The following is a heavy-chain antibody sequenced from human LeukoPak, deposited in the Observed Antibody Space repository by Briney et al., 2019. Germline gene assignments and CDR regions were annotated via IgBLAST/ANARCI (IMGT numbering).Heavy chain of an antibody. J-gene: IGHJ5*02. V-gene: IGHV1-69*04. CDR1: GGTFSSYA. D-gene: IGHD1-26*01. CDR3: AREQEWEPTLEDP. Sequence: SVKVSCKASGGTFSSYAISWVRQAPGQGLEWMGRIIPILGIANYAQKFQGRVTITADKSTSTAYMELSSLRSEDTAVYYCAREQEWEPTLEDPWGQGTLVTVSS. CDR2: IIPILGIA.